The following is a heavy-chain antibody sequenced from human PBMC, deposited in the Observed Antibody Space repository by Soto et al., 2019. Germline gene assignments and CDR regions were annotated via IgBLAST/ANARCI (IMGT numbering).Heavy chain of an antibody. V-gene: IGHV1-2*02. CDR2: ISPVTGGA. CDR1: GYTFTGHY. D-gene: IGHD1-7*01. Sequence: ASVKVSCKASGYTFTGHYIHWVRQAPGQGPEWMGEISPVTGGAKYAQKFQGRVTMTRDTSITTVYMELTNLSPDDTAVYYCGRGRSGELVVFYWGQGTLVTVSS. CDR3: GRGRSGELVVFY. J-gene: IGHJ4*02.